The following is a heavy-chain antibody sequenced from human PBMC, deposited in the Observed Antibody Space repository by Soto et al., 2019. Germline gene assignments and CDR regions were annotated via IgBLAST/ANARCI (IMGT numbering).Heavy chain of an antibody. CDR2: IYYSGST. CDR1: GGSISSGGYY. J-gene: IGHJ4*02. CDR3: AREVEGEEYFDY. Sequence: PSETLSLTCTVSGGSISSGGYYWSWIRQHPGKGLEWIGYIYYSGSTYYNPSLKSRVTISVDTSKNQFSLKLSSVTAADTAVYYCAREVEGEEYFDYWGQGTLVTVSS. V-gene: IGHV4-31*03.